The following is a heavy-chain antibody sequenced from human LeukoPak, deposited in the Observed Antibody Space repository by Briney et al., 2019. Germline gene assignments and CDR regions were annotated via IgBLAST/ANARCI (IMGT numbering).Heavy chain of an antibody. D-gene: IGHD5-12*01. CDR3: VRSYSAYDSLDY. CDR2: ISSSVTTV. J-gene: IGHJ4*02. CDR1: GFTFGDYY. V-gene: IGHV3-11*01. Sequence: GGSLRLSCAASGFTFGDYYMNWIRQAPGKGLEWVSYISSSVTTVRYADSVKGRFTISRDNAKNSLYLQMSSLRADDTALYYCVRSYSAYDSLDYWGQGTLVTVSS.